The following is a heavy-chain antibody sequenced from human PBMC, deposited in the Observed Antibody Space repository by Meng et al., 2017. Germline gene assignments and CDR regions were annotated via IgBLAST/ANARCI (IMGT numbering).Heavy chain of an antibody. D-gene: IGHD1-26*01. CDR3: ARDHSGSCDY. Sequence: QVQLVESGGGGVQPGRSLRLSCAASGFTFSSYAMHWVRQAPGKGLEWVAVISYDGSSKYYADSVKGRFTISRDNSKNTLYLQMNSLRAEDTAVYYCARDHSGSCDYWGQGTLVTVSS. CDR1: GFTFSSYA. J-gene: IGHJ4*02. CDR2: ISYDGSSK. V-gene: IGHV3-30*04.